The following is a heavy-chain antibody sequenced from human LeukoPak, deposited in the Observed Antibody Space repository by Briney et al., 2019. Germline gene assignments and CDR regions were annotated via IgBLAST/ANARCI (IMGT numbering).Heavy chain of an antibody. CDR1: GFSFSSYA. CDR3: TKWGPSYDFWSGVPH. Sequence: GGSLRLSCGASGFSFSSYAMSWVRQAPGKGLEWVSGISGSGGSTYYADSVRDRFTISRDNSKNTLFLQMNSLSAEDTAVYYCTKWGPSYDFWSGVPHWGQGTLVTVSS. CDR2: ISGSGGST. D-gene: IGHD3-3*01. J-gene: IGHJ4*02. V-gene: IGHV3-23*01.